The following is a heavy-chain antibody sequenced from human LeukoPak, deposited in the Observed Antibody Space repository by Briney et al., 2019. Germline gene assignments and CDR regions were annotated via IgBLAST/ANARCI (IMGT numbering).Heavy chain of an antibody. J-gene: IGHJ6*02. CDR3: ARDPQGGRTDSYFYYGLDV. Sequence: GGSLRLSCAASRFSFSTYGMHWVRQAPGKGLEWVAAIWNDGSNEYYADSVRGRFTISRDNAKNTLYLQMNSLRAEDTAVYYCARDPQGGRTDSYFYYGLDVWGQGTTVTASS. D-gene: IGHD1-26*01. CDR2: IWNDGSNE. V-gene: IGHV3-33*01. CDR1: RFSFSTYG.